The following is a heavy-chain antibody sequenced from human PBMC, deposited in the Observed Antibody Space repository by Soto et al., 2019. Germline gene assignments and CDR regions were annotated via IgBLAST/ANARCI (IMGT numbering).Heavy chain of an antibody. CDR2: IWYDGSNK. D-gene: IGHD2-15*01. CDR1: GFIFNEYG. CDR3: ARWGCSGSNCNLNQRSFDL. J-gene: IGHJ5*02. V-gene: IGHV3-33*01. Sequence: QVQLVESGGGVVQPGRSLRLSCAASGFIFNEYGMHWVRQAPGKGLEWVAVIWYDGSNKYYADSVKGRFTFSRDNSKKTMYVPMNSLRVEDTAIYYCARWGCSGSNCNLNQRSFDLWGQGTLVTVSS.